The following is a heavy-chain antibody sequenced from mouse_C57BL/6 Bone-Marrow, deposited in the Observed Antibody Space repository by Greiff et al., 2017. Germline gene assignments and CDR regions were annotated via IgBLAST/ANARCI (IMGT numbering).Heavy chain of an antibody. D-gene: IGHD1-1*01. CDR2: IDPSDSYT. V-gene: IGHV1-69*01. J-gene: IGHJ1*03. CDR3: ARRGDYYGSSYWYFDV. Sequence: VQLQQPGAELVMPGASVKLSCKASGYTFTSYWMHWVKQRPGQGLEWIGEIDPSDSYTNYNQKFKGKSTLTVDKSSSTAYMQLSSLTSEDSAVYYGARRGDYYGSSYWYFDVWGTGTTVTVSS. CDR1: GYTFTSYW.